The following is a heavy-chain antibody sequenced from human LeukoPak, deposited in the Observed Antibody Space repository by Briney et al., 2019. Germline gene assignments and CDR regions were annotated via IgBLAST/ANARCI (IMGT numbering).Heavy chain of an antibody. D-gene: IGHD3-22*01. CDR1: GGTFSSYA. Sequence: SVKVSCKASGGTFSSYAISWVRQAPGQGLEWMGGIIPIFGTANYAQRFQGRVTITADESTSTAYMELSSLRSGDTAVYYCARAGGGYYYDSSGSFDYWGQGTLVTVSS. V-gene: IGHV1-69*13. J-gene: IGHJ4*02. CDR2: IIPIFGTA. CDR3: ARAGGGYYYDSSGSFDY.